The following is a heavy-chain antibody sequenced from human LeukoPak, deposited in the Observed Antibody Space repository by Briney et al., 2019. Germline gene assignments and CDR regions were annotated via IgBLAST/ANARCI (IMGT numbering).Heavy chain of an antibody. V-gene: IGHV3-23*01. CDR1: GFTFSHYD. J-gene: IGHJ3*02. CDR2: IITSGSNT. CDR3: AKTVRRSFDI. Sequence: PGGSLRLSCAASGFTFSHYDMTWVRQAPGKGLECVSGIITSGSNTYYADSVKGRFTISRDNSKNTLYLQMNSLRAEDTALYYGAKTVRRSFDIWGQGTMVTVSS. D-gene: IGHD6-6*01.